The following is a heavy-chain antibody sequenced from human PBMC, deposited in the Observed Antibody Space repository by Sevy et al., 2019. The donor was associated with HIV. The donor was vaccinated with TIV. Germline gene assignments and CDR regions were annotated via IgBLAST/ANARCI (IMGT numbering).Heavy chain of an antibody. CDR3: ARASTWFGELLNYYYGMDV. J-gene: IGHJ6*02. Sequence: GGSLRLSCAASGFTFSSYWMSWVRQAPGKGLEWVANIKQDGSEKYYVDSVKGRFTISRDNAKNSLYLKMNSLRAEDTAVYYCARASTWFGELLNYYYGMDVWGQGTTVTVSS. CDR1: GFTFSSYW. CDR2: IKQDGSEK. D-gene: IGHD3-10*01. V-gene: IGHV3-7*01.